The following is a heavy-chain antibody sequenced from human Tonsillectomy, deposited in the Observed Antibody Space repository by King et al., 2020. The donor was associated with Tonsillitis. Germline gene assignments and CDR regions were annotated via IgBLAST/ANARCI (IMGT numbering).Heavy chain of an antibody. J-gene: IGHJ2*01. CDR3: AKVRNYWYFDL. CDR1: GFTFSSFV. Sequence: VQLVESGGGLVQPGGSLILSCVASGFTFSSFVMTLVRQAPGNGLEWVSALFHIGDNTYYADSVKGRFAISRGNSDNTLYLQMTSLRAEDTAVYYCAKVRNYWYFDLWGRGTVVIVSS. D-gene: IGHD1-14*01. CDR2: LFHIGDNT. V-gene: IGHV3-23*04.